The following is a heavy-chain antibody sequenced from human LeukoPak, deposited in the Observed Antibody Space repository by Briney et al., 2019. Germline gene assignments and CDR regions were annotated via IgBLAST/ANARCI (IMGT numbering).Heavy chain of an antibody. D-gene: IGHD2-15*01. CDR3: ARSGEGYCSGGSCYSYSYYMDV. V-gene: IGHV4-4*07. J-gene: IGHJ6*03. Sequence: SETLSLTCTVSGGSISSYYWSWIRQPAGKGLEWIGRIYTSGSTNYNPSLKSRVTMSVDTSKNQFSLKLSSVTAADTAVYYCARSGEGYCSGGSCYSYSYYMDVWGKGTTVTGSS. CDR1: GGSISSYY. CDR2: IYTSGST.